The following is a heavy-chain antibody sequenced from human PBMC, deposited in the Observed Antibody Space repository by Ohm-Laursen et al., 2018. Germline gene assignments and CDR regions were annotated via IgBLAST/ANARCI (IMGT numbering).Heavy chain of an antibody. CDR3: ARDSRGPHWFDP. V-gene: IGHV4-59*01. J-gene: IGHJ5*02. Sequence: TLSLTCTVSGGSISSYYWSWIRQPPGKGLEWVGYIYYSGSTNYNPSLKSRVTISVDTSKNQFSLKLSSVTAADTAVYYCARDSRGPHWFDPWGQGTLVTVSS. CDR1: GGSISSYY. CDR2: IYYSGST. D-gene: IGHD2-15*01.